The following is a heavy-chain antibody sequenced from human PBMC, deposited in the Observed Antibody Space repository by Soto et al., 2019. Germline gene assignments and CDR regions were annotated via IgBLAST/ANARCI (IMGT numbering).Heavy chain of an antibody. J-gene: IGHJ1*01. D-gene: IGHD2-21*01. CDR3: VRVGFCGGVGCRLRPFAH. V-gene: IGHV3-72*01. Sequence: PGGSLRLSCAASGFSFSDHYMDWVRQAPGKGLEWVGRIRNKANSYATHYAASVEGRSSISRDDSKNSLFLQMTSLKTEDTAVYYGVRVGFCGGVGCRLRPFAHGGQDTLATVSS. CDR2: IRNKANSYAT. CDR1: GFSFSDHY.